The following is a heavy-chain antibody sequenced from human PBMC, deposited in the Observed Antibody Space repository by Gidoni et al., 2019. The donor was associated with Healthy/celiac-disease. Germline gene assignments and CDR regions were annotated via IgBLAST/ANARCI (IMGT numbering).Heavy chain of an antibody. J-gene: IGHJ3*02. D-gene: IGHD4-17*01. V-gene: IGHV3-49*05. CDR1: GFTFGDYA. CDR3: TRPFLRWGALDAFDI. CDR2: IRSKAYGGTT. Sequence: EVQLVESGGGLVKPGRSLRLSCTASGFTFGDYAMSWFRQAPGKGLEWVGFIRSKAYGGTTEYAASVKGRFTISRDDSKSIAYLQMNSLKTEDTAVYYCTRPFLRWGALDAFDIWGQGTMVTVSS.